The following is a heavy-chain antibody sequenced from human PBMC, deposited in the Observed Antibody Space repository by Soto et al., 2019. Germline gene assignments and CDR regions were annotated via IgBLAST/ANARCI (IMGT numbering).Heavy chain of an antibody. J-gene: IGHJ6*02. CDR3: ARGGGTYGSYYYAIDV. CDR2: INSDGSST. CDR1: GFTFSTYW. V-gene: IGHV3-74*01. D-gene: IGHD3-10*01. Sequence: EVQLAESGGGLVQRGGSLRLSCEASGFTFSTYWMHWVRQAPGKGLVWVSRINSDGSSTNYADSVKGRFTISRDNAKNTLYLQMNSLRAEDTAVYYCARGGGTYGSYYYAIDVWGQGTTVTVSS.